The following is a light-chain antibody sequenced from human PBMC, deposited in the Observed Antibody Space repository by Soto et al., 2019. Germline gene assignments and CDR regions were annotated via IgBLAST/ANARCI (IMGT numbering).Light chain of an antibody. J-gene: IGKJ5*01. CDR1: QSVSSSY. CDR2: GAA. Sequence: EIVLTQSPGILSLSPGERATLSCRASQSVSSSYLAWYQQKPGQAPRLLIYGAATRATGIPARFSGSGSGTEFTLTINSLQSEDFAVYYCQQYNSWPPITFGQGTRLEIK. V-gene: IGKV3-15*01. CDR3: QQYNSWPPIT.